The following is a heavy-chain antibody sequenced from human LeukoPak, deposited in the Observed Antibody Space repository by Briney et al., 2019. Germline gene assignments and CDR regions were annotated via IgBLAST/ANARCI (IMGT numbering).Heavy chain of an antibody. CDR1: GYIFTTN. V-gene: IGHV1-46*01. CDR3: ARAGYDSSGYYSY. CDR2: INPSGGST. D-gene: IGHD3-22*01. Sequence: ASVKVSCKASGYIFTTNLFHGFDQPLDQGLNGMGIINPSGGSTTYAQKFQGRVTMTRDTSTSTVYMEVSSLRSEDTAVYYCARAGYDSSGYYSYWGQGTLVTVSS. J-gene: IGHJ4*02.